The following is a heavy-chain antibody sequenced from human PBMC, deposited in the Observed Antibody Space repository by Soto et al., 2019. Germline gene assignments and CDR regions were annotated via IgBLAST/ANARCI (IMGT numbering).Heavy chain of an antibody. CDR3: ARDASRRYGGGDY. Sequence: QVQLQESGPGLVKPSQTLSLTCTVSGGSISSGFYSWSWIRQYPGKGLEWIGYINYSGSTFYNPSLKSRVTISADTSKNPFSLQLGSVTAADTAVYYCARDASRRYGGGDYWGQGTLVTVSS. CDR1: GGSISSGFYS. CDR2: INYSGST. J-gene: IGHJ4*02. D-gene: IGHD3-16*01. V-gene: IGHV4-31*03.